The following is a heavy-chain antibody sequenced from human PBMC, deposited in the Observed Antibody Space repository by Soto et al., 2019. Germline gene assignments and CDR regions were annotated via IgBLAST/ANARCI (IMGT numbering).Heavy chain of an antibody. CDR2: INPSGGST. D-gene: IGHD5-18*01. CDR1: GYTFTSYY. J-gene: IGHJ6*02. V-gene: IGHV1-46*01. CDR3: ARVGYSYGSTKYYYYYYGMDV. Sequence: ASVKVSCKASGYTFTSYYMHWVRQAPGQGLEWMGIINPSGGSTSYAQKFQGRVTMTRDTSTSTVYMELSSLRSEDTAVYYCARVGYSYGSTKYYYYYYGMDVWGQGTTVTVSS.